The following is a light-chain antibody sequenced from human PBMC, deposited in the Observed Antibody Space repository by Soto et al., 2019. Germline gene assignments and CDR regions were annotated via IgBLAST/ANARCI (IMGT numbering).Light chain of an antibody. CDR2: GAS. Sequence: ELVLTQSPGTLSLSPGERATLSCRASQSVSSSYLAWYHQKPGQAPRLLIFGASSTATGIPDRFSGSGSGNDITLPISRIEPEDFAVYYCQQYGGSSWTFGQGTKVDIK. CDR1: QSVSSSY. V-gene: IGKV3-20*01. CDR3: QQYGGSSWT. J-gene: IGKJ1*01.